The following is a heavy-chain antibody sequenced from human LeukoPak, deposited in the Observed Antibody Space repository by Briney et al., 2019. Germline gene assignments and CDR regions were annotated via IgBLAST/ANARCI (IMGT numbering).Heavy chain of an antibody. V-gene: IGHV3-30*18. CDR3: AKVIGYDILTGYYGFDY. J-gene: IGHJ4*02. CDR2: ISYDGSNK. Sequence: GGSLRLSRAASGFTFSSYGMHWVRQAPGKGLEWVAVISYDGSNKNYADSVKGRFTISRDNSKNTLYLQMSRLRAEDTAVYYCAKVIGYDILTGYYGFDYWGQGTLVTVSS. CDR1: GFTFSSYG. D-gene: IGHD3-9*01.